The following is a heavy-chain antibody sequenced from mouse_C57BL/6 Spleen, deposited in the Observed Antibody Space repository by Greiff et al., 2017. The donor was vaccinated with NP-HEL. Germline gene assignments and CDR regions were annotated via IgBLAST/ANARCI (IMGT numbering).Heavy chain of an antibody. J-gene: IGHJ4*01. Sequence: EVKLVESGGGLVKPGGSLKLSCAASGFTFSSYAMSWVRQTPEKRLEWVATISDGGSYTYYPDNVKGRFTISRDNAKNNLYLQMSHLKSEDTAMYYCARDPLHYAMDYWGQGTSVTVSS. V-gene: IGHV5-4*01. CDR1: GFTFSSYA. CDR3: ARDPLHYAMDY. D-gene: IGHD1-2*01. CDR2: ISDGGSYT.